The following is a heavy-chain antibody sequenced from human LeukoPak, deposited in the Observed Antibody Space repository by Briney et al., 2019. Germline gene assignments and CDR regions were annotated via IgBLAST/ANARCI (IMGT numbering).Heavy chain of an antibody. CDR3: ARDLLGWELHYFDY. J-gene: IGHJ4*02. Sequence: PGGSLRLSCAASGFTVSSNYMSWVRQAPGKGLEWVSIIYSGGSTFYADSVKGRFTISRDNSKYTLYLQMNSLRAEDTAVYYCARDLLGWELHYFDYWGQGTLVTVSS. D-gene: IGHD1-26*01. V-gene: IGHV3-53*01. CDR2: IYSGGST. CDR1: GFTVSSNY.